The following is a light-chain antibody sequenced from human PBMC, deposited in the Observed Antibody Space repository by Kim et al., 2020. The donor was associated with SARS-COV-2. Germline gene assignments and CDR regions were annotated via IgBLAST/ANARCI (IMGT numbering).Light chain of an antibody. CDR2: RNN. J-gene: IGLJ3*02. CDR3: SAWDSSISAWV. V-gene: IGLV10-54*01. CDR1: RNNVGNQG. Sequence: RQTANITCTGKRNNVGNQGEAWLKKHQGHPPKLLSYRNNNRPSGISERVSASRSGNTATLTITGLQPEDEADYDCSAWDSSISAWVFGGGTKLTVL.